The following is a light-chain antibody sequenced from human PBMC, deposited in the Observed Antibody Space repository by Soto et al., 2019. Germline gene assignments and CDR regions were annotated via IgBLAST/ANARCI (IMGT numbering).Light chain of an antibody. J-gene: IGKJ2*01. CDR2: AAS. V-gene: IGKV1-39*01. Sequence: DIQMTQSPSSLSASVGDRVTITCRASQSISSYLNWYQQKPGKAPKLLIYAASSLQSGVPSRFHGSGSGTDFTLTISSLQPEDFATYYCQQSYSSPRTFGQGTKLEIK. CDR3: QQSYSSPRT. CDR1: QSISSY.